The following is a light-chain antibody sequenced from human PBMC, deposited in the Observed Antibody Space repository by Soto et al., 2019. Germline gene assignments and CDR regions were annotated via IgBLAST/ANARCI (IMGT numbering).Light chain of an antibody. CDR3: SSYSGAYSNVI. J-gene: IGLJ2*01. CDR2: GVT. V-gene: IGLV2-8*01. CDR1: YNDVGDYNY. Sequence: QSALTQPPSASGSPGQSVTISCAGTYNDVGDYNYVSWYQQLPGKVPKLLIYGVTERPSGVPGRFSGSKSGNTASLTVSDLQPADEAIYYCSSYSGAYSNVIFGGGTKLTV.